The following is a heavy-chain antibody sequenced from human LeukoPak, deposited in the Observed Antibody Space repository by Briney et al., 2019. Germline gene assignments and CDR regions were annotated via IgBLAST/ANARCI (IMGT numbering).Heavy chain of an antibody. V-gene: IGHV3-74*01. Sequence: GGSLRLSCAASGFTLSGYWMHWVRQVPGKGLVWVSRIDANGGGTTYADSVKGRFAISRGNAKNTLYLQMSSLRIEDTAVYYCTRVQAGRSGLMDVWGRGTTVTVSS. J-gene: IGHJ6*02. CDR2: IDANGGGT. D-gene: IGHD2-8*02. CDR3: TRVQAGRSGLMDV. CDR1: GFTLSGYW.